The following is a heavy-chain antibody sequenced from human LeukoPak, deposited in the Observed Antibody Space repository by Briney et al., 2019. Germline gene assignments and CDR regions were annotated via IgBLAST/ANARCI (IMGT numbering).Heavy chain of an antibody. J-gene: IGHJ4*02. D-gene: IGHD2-15*01. CDR2: INSDGINT. Sequence: PGGSLRLSCAASGFTFSNYWMHWVRQAPGKGLVWVSRINSDGINTSYADSVKGRFTISRDNAKNTLNLQMNSLRAEDAAVYYCAKDATPSGSWTPGRFDYWGQGTLVTVSS. CDR1: GFTFSNYW. V-gene: IGHV3-74*01. CDR3: AKDATPSGSWTPGRFDY.